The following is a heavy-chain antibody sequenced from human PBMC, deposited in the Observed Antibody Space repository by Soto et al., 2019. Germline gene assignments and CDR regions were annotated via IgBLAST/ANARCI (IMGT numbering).Heavy chain of an antibody. V-gene: IGHV1-2*02. Sequence: ASVKVSCNASGYTFTGYHMHWVRQAPGQGLEQMGWINPNSGGTTSTQKFQGRDTMTRDTSISTAYMELSRVRSDDTAVYYCARVAAADALGASDYGMDVWGQGTTVTVSS. D-gene: IGHD6-13*01. J-gene: IGHJ6*02. CDR3: ARVAAADALGASDYGMDV. CDR1: GYTFTGYH. CDR2: INPNSGGT.